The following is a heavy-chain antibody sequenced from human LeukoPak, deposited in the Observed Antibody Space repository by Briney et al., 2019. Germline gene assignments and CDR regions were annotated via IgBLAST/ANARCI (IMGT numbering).Heavy chain of an antibody. CDR1: GFTFSSYS. J-gene: IGHJ4*02. D-gene: IGHD6-13*01. CDR2: ISSSSSYI. V-gene: IGHV3-21*01. Sequence: PGGSLRLSCAASGFTFSSYSMNWVRQAPGKGLDWVSSISSSSSYIYYADSVKGRFTISRDNAKNSLYLQMNSLRAEDTAVYYCARGGSQQLVPDYWGQGTLVTVSS. CDR3: ARGGSQQLVPDY.